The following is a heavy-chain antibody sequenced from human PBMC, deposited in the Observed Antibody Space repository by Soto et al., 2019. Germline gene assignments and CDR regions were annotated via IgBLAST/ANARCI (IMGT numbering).Heavy chain of an antibody. CDR1: GLTFSSYA. D-gene: IGHD2-2*01. CDR3: ARGFGTSCYACWFDP. J-gene: IGHJ5*02. Sequence: EVQLLESGGGLVQPGGSLRLSCAASGLTFSSYAMSWVRQAPGKGLEWVSAISGSGSSTYYADSVKGRFTISRDNSKNTLYLQMNRLRAEDTAVYYCARGFGTSCYACWFDPWGQGTLVPVSS. V-gene: IGHV3-23*01. CDR2: ISGSGSST.